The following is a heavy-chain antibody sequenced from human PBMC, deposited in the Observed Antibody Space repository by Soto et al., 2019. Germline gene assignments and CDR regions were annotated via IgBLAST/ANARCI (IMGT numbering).Heavy chain of an antibody. J-gene: IGHJ4*02. D-gene: IGHD5-12*01. V-gene: IGHV4-31*03. CDR1: GDSINSGGYY. Sequence: SETLSLTCTVSGDSINSGGYYWSWIRQHPGNGLEWIGYIYYSGSTYYNPSLKSRITISVDTSENQFSLKLTSVTAADTAMYYCARSFNAYEEPRPFDFWGLGTLVTVS. CDR2: IYYSGST. CDR3: ARSFNAYEEPRPFDF.